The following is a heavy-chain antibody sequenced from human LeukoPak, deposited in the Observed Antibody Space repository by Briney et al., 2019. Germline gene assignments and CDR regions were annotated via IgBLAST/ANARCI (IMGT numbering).Heavy chain of an antibody. CDR3: ARVKVGSFDY. D-gene: IGHD2-15*01. V-gene: IGHV4-34*01. CDR1: GGSFSGYY. CDR2: INHSGST. J-gene: IGHJ4*02. Sequence: PSETLSLTCAVYGGSFSGYYWSWTRQPPGKGLEWIGEINHSGSTNYNPSLKSRVTISVDTSKNQFSLKLSSVTAADTAVYYCARVKVGSFDYWGQGTLVTVSS.